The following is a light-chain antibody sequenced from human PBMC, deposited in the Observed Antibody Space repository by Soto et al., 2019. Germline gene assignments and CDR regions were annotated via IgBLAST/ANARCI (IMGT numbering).Light chain of an antibody. CDR1: SSNIGAGYD. CDR3: QSYDTSLSGSM. V-gene: IGLV1-40*01. CDR2: GNS. J-gene: IGLJ3*02. Sequence: QSVLTQPPSVSGAPGQGVAISCTGTSSNIGAGYDVHWYQQSPGKAPKLLIYGNSQRPSGVPGRFSGFKSGTSASLTVSGLQGDDEAVYYCQSYDTSLSGSMFGGGTKLTVL.